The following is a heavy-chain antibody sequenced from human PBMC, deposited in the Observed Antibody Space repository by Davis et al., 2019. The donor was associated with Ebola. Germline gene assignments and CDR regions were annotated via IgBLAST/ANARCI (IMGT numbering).Heavy chain of an antibody. CDR1: AFSFGIYG. CDR2: MSYHGSHT. Sequence: PGGSLRLSCEAFAFSFGIYGMHWVRQAPGKGLEWVASMSYHGSHTSYIDSVRGRFTISRDNSKNTLYLHMNSLRAEDTAVYFCAKEYCPNSGPYCTYFAVWGQGTQVTVSS. J-gene: IGHJ4*02. D-gene: IGHD3-10*01. V-gene: IGHV3-30*18. CDR3: AKEYCPNSGPYCTYFAV.